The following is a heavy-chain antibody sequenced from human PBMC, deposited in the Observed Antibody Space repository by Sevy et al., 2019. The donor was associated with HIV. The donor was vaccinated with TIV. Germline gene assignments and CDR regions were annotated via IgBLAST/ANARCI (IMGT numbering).Heavy chain of an antibody. Sequence: GGSLRLSCAASGFTFSSYAMSWVRQAPGKGLEWVSAICGSGGSTYYADSVKGRFTISRDNSKNTLYLQMNSLRAEDTAVYYCAKDGATGLTTVTTEGYYFDYWGQGTLVTVSS. V-gene: IGHV3-23*01. CDR2: ICGSGGST. CDR3: AKDGATGLTTVTTEGYYFDY. CDR1: GFTFSSYA. J-gene: IGHJ4*02. D-gene: IGHD4-17*01.